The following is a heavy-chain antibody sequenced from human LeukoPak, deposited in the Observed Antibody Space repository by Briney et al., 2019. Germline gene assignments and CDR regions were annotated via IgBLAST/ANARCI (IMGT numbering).Heavy chain of an antibody. CDR2: IYYSGST. V-gene: IGHV4-39*01. D-gene: IGHD3-10*01. Sequence: SQTLSLTCTVSGGSISSGSYYWGWIRQPPGKGLEWIGSIYYSGSTYYNPSLKSRVTISVDTSKNQFSLKLSSVTAADTAVYYCARHGAAMVRGVIGAFDIWGQGTMVTVSS. CDR1: GGSISSGSYY. CDR3: ARHGAAMVRGVIGAFDI. J-gene: IGHJ3*02.